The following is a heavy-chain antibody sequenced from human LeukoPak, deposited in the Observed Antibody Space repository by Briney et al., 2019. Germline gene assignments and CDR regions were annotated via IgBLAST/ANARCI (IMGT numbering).Heavy chain of an antibody. CDR3: AKDKGVHPPQPLAFD. CDR2: ISWNSGSI. J-gene: IGHJ2*01. D-gene: IGHD3-10*01. CDR1: GFTFSSYA. Sequence: GGSLRLSCAASGFTFSSYAMSWVRQAPGKGLEWVSGISWNSGSIGYADSVKGRFTISRDNAKNSLYLQMNSLRAEDTALYYCAKDKGVHPPQPLAFD. V-gene: IGHV3-9*01.